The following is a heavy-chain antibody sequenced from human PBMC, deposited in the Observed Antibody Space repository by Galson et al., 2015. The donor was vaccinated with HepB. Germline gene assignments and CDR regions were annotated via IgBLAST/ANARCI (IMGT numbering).Heavy chain of an antibody. CDR3: AHMDLGLTSFAY. D-gene: IGHD3/OR15-3a*01. CDR2: IFWDDDQ. V-gene: IGHV2-5*02. CDR1: GFSLNSRGVG. J-gene: IGHJ4*02. Sequence: PALVKPTQTLTLTCTFSGFSLNSRGVGVGWIRQPPGKALEWLALIFWDDDQRYTPLLKSRLSVTKGTPKNQVVLKLTSVDPVDTATYYCAHMDLGLTSFAYWGQGTLVTVSS.